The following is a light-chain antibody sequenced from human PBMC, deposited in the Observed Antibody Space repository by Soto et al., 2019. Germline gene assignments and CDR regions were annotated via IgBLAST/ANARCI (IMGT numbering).Light chain of an antibody. CDR1: QNIDIY. CDR2: TTS. Sequence: DVQMTQSPSSLSASVGDRVTITCRASQNIDIYLNWYQQKPGRPPTLLIYTTSRLQSGVPTRFSGSGSGTDFTLTISNLQPDDFATYYCQQYNSYSPTFGQGTRVEIK. J-gene: IGKJ1*01. CDR3: QQYNSYSPT. V-gene: IGKV1-39*01.